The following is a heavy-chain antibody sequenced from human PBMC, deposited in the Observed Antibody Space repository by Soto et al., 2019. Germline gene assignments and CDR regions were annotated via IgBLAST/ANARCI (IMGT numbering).Heavy chain of an antibody. J-gene: IGHJ5*02. V-gene: IGHV1-18*01. D-gene: IGHD3-3*01. CDR3: ARKRTTNFGVVIDPLGFDP. CDR1: GYTFTSYG. CDR2: ISAYNGNT. Sequence: QVQLVQSGAEVKKPGASVKVSCKASGYTFTSYGISWVRQAPGQGLEWMGWISAYNGNTIYAQKRQGRVPMTTDTSTSTAYIELRSLRSDHAAVYYGARKRTTNFGVVIDPLGFDPWGQGSLVTVSS.